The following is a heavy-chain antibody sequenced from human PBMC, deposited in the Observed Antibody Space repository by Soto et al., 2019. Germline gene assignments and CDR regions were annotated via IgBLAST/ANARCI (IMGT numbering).Heavy chain of an antibody. J-gene: IGHJ1*01. CDR3: VRWGAYRHLPFYF. V-gene: IGHV4-59*08. CDR2: IFYSGST. Sequence: PSETLSLTCTVSGGSISGYYWSWIQQPPGKGLEWIGYIFYSGSTNYNPSLKSRVTISVDTSKNQFSLKLSSVTAADTAIYYFVRWGAYRHLPFYFWGQGSLVPVSA. D-gene: IGHD3-3*01. CDR1: GGSISGYY.